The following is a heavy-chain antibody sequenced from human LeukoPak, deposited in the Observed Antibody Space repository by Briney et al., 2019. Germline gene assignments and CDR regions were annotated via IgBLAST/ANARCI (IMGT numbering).Heavy chain of an antibody. J-gene: IGHJ4*02. D-gene: IGHD6-19*01. CDR1: GFTFSTYY. CDR3: AAQRAVGFDY. V-gene: IGHV3-7*01. Sequence: GGSLRLSCAASGFTFSTYYMTWVRQAPGKGLEWVANIKQDGSQKYYVDSVQGRFTISRDNAKNSLYLQMNSLRAEDTAVYYCAAQRAVGFDYWGQGTLVAVSS. CDR2: IKQDGSQK.